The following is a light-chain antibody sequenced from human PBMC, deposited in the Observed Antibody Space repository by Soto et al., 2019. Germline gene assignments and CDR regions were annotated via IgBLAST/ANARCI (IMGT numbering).Light chain of an antibody. J-gene: IGKJ1*01. V-gene: IGKV3-15*01. CDR3: QQYSNWPRT. CDR2: GAS. CDR1: QSVSSN. Sequence: EIVMTQSPATLSVSPGERATLSCRASQSVSSNLAWYQHKPGQAPRLLIYGASSRATGIPARFSGGGSGTEFTLTISSLQSEDFAVYYCQQYSNWPRTFGQGTKVDIK.